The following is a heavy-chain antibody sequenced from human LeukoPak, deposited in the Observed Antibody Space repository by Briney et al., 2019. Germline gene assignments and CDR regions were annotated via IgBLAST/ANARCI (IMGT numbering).Heavy chain of an antibody. J-gene: IGHJ4*02. Sequence: PSETLSHTCTVWGGSISSYYWSSIRQPPGKGLEWVGFFYYSGSTNYHPSPRSRVTISVDTSKNQFSLKLSSVTAADTAVYYSARDRSPSPAPRNWGQGTLVTVSS. CDR3: ARDRSPSPAPRN. CDR2: FYYSGST. V-gene: IGHV4-59*01. CDR1: GGSISSYY.